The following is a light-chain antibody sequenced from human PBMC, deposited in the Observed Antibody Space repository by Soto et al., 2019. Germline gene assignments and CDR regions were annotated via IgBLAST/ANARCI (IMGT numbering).Light chain of an antibody. CDR1: SSDVGSYNL. CDR2: EGN. CDR3: CSYAGIGTFR. V-gene: IGLV2-23*03. Sequence: QPALTQPASVSGSLGQSITISCTGTSSDVGSYNLVSWYQQHPGKAPKLMIYEGNKRPSGVSNRFSGSKSGNTASLTISGLQAEDEADYYCCSYAGIGTFRFGGGTKLTVL. J-gene: IGLJ2*01.